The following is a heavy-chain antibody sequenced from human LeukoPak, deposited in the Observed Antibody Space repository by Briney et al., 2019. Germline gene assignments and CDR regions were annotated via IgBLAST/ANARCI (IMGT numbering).Heavy chain of an antibody. J-gene: IGHJ6*02. Sequence: ASVKVSCKASGYTFTGYYMHWVRQAPGQGPEWMGWINPNSGGTDYAQKFKGRVTMTRDTSLTTTYMELSSLTSDDTAVYYCARDGEEVARRGRVYGMDVWGQRPTVPVSS. CDR2: INPNSGGT. CDR1: GYTFTGYY. CDR3: ARDGEEVARRGRVYGMDV. V-gene: IGHV1-2*02.